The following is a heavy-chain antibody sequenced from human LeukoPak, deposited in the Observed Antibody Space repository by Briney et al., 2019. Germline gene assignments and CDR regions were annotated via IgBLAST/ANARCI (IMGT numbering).Heavy chain of an antibody. J-gene: IGHJ3*02. D-gene: IGHD4-17*01. CDR1: GGSISSSSYY. CDR3: AREGFTVTTFLRAFDI. V-gene: IGHV4-30-2*01. CDR2: IYHSGST. Sequence: SETLSLTCTVSGGSISSSSYYWSWIRQPPEKGLEWIGYIYHSGSTYYNPSLKSRVTISVDRSKNQFSLKLSSVTAADTAVYYCAREGFTVTTFLRAFDIWGQGTMVTVSS.